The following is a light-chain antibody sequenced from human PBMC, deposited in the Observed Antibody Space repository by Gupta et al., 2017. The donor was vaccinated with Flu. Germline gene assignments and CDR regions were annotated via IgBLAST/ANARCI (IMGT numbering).Light chain of an antibody. Sequence: PSSLSASVGDRVTITCRASQDIGSYLAWYQQKSGQRPKLLIYAASSTQSGVPSRFSASGFGTVFTLTISNLQPEDVATYYCQKYNSAPPAFGGGTXVEIK. CDR2: AAS. J-gene: IGKJ4*01. CDR1: QDIGSY. CDR3: QKYNSAPPA. V-gene: IGKV1-27*01.